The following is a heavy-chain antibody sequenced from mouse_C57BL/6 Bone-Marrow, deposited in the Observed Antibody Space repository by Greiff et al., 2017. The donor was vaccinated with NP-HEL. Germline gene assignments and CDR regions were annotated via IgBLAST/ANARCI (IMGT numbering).Heavy chain of an antibody. Sequence: VQLQQPGAELVRPGSSVKLSCKASGYTFTSYWMDWVKQRPGQGLEWIGNIYPSDSETHYNQKFKDKATLTVDKSSSTAYMQLSSLTSEDSAVYYCARLYYGNFFAYWGQGTLVTVSA. J-gene: IGHJ3*01. CDR1: GYTFTSYW. CDR2: IYPSDSET. CDR3: ARLYYGNFFAY. V-gene: IGHV1-61*01. D-gene: IGHD2-1*01.